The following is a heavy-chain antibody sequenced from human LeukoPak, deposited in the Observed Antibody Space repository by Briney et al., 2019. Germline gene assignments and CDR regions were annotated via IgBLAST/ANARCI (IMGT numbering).Heavy chain of an antibody. D-gene: IGHD1-26*01. V-gene: IGHV3-30*04. Sequence: GGSLRLSCAASGFTFSSSAMHWVRQAPGKGLEWVAVISYDGSNKYYADSVKGRFTISRDNSKNTLYLQMNSLRVEDTAVYYCAKWEIDYWGQGTLVTVSS. CDR2: ISYDGSNK. J-gene: IGHJ4*02. CDR3: AKWEIDY. CDR1: GFTFSSSA.